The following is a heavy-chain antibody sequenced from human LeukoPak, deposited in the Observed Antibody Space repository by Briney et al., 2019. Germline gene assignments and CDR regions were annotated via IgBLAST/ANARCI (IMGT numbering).Heavy chain of an antibody. D-gene: IGHD2-15*01. CDR1: GFTFTEYS. J-gene: IGHJ6*02. Sequence: GGSLRLSCATSGFTFTEYSMNWVRQAPGKGLEWVSSILSGSGNIYYADSVKGRFTISGDNAKNSLYLQMNSLRADDTAIYYCARDRWELPHYYYYGLDVWGQGTTVTVSS. CDR2: ILSGSGNI. V-gene: IGHV3-21*01. CDR3: ARDRWELPHYYYYGLDV.